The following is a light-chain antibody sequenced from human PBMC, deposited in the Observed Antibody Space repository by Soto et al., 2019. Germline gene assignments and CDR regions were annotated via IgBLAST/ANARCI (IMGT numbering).Light chain of an antibody. Sequence: QSVLTQPASVSGSPGQSITISCTGTSSDVGNYKYVSWYQQHPGKAPKLMIYEVSNRPSGVSNRCSGSKSGNTASLTISGLQAEDGTDYYCFSYTSSGTYGFGTGTKLTVL. CDR1: SSDVGNYKY. V-gene: IGLV2-14*01. CDR2: EVS. CDR3: FSYTSSGTYG. J-gene: IGLJ1*01.